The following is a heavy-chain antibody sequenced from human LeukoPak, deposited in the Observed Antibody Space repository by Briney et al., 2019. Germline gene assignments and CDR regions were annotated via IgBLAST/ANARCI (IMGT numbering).Heavy chain of an antibody. CDR1: TSSFSSYT. V-gene: IGHV3-21*06. CDR2: ISSSGRYI. Sequence: GGSLRLSCADSTSSFSSYTMYWVRQTPGGGLELGLAISSSGRYIYYADSVKGRFTISRDNAKNLLFLQMDSLRVDDTAMYYCARDINPDHPMMADVDPDYWGQGTLVTVSS. D-gene: IGHD5-24*01. J-gene: IGHJ4*02. CDR3: ARDINPDHPMMADVDPDY.